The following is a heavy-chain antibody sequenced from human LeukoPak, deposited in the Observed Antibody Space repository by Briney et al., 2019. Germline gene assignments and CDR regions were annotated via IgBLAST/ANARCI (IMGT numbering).Heavy chain of an antibody. CDR1: GDSVSSNSAS. CDR2: TYYRSKWYN. D-gene: IGHD6-25*01. V-gene: IGHV6-1*01. Sequence: SQTLSLTCAISGDSVSSNSASWHWIRQSPSRGLEWLGRTYYRSKWYNDYAPSVKSRITVNPDTSKNQFSLQLNSVTPEDTAVYYCTRGSAFDIWGQGTMVSVSS. J-gene: IGHJ3*02. CDR3: TRGSAFDI.